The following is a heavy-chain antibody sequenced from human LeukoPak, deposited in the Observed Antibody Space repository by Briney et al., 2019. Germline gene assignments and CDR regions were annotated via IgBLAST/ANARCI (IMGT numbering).Heavy chain of an antibody. CDR2: ISGSGGST. CDR1: GFTFSSYA. CDR3: AKGSWLLDWSDP. J-gene: IGHJ5*02. Sequence: GSLRLSCAASGFTFSSYAMSWVRQAPGKGLEWVSAISGSGGSTYYADSVKGRFTISRDNSKNTLYLQMNSLRAEDTAVYYCAKGSWLLDWSDPWGQGTLVTVSS. D-gene: IGHD6-13*01. V-gene: IGHV3-23*01.